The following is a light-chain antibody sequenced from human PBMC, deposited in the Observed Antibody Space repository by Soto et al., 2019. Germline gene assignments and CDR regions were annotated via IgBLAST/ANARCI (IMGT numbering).Light chain of an antibody. CDR1: QGISSY. CDR2: AAS. J-gene: IGKJ5*01. V-gene: IGKV1-8*01. Sequence: IRVTQAPYLFSSLNRDKVTITFLASQGISSYLAWYQQKPGKAPKLLIYAASTLQSGVPSRFSGSGSGTDFTLTISCLQSEDFATYYCQQYYSYPITFGQGTRLEIK. CDR3: QQYYSYPIT.